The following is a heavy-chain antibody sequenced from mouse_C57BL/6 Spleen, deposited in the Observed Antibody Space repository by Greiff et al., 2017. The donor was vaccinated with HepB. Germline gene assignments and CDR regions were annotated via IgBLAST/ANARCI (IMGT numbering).Heavy chain of an antibody. D-gene: IGHD1-1*01. CDR3: TREKGSYYGSSYDYWYFDV. J-gene: IGHJ1*03. CDR2: IYPGNSDT. V-gene: IGHV1-5*01. CDR1: GYTFTSYW. Sequence: EVQLQQSGTVLARPGASVKMSCKTSGYTFTSYWMHWVKQRPGQGLEWIGAIYPGNSDTSYNQKFKGKAKLTAVTSASTAYMELSSLTNEDSAVYYCTREKGSYYGSSYDYWYFDVWGTGTTVTVSS.